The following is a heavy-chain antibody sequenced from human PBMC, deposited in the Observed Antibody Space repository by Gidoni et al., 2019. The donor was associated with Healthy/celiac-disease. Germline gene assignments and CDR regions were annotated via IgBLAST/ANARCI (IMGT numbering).Heavy chain of an antibody. J-gene: IGHJ6*02. CDR3: ARGCRRNDYGDYARYYGMDV. CDR1: GGSIRSGGYY. D-gene: IGHD4-17*01. CDR2: IYYSGST. V-gene: IGHV4-31*03. Sequence: QVQLQESGPGLVKPSQTLSLTCTVSGGSIRSGGYYWSWIRQHPGKGLEWIGYIYYSGSTYYNPSLKSRVTISVDTSKNQFSLKLSSVTAADTAVYYCARGCRRNDYGDYARYYGMDVWGQGTTVTVSS.